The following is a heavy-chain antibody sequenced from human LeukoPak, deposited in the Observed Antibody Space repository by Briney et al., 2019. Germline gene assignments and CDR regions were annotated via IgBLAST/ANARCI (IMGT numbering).Heavy chain of an antibody. J-gene: IGHJ4*02. CDR2: IDGGGGRT. CDR3: AKDFYDSSGSRYDY. D-gene: IGHD3-22*01. CDR1: RSTFSSYA. Sequence: GGSLRLSCAASRSTFSSYAMSWVRQAPGVGLEWVSAIDGGGGRTWHADSVRGRFTISRDNSKNTLFMQMNSLRAEDTAVYYCAKDFYDSSGSRYDYWGQGTLVTVSS. V-gene: IGHV3-23*01.